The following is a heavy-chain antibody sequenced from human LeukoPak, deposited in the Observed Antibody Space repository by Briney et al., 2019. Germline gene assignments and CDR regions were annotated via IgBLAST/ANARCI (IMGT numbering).Heavy chain of an antibody. Sequence: PSQTLSLSCAISGDSVSGDTSAWNWIRQSPSRGLEWLGRTYYRSKWYHEYADSVRSRINIYPDTSKNHFSLQLISVTPEDTALYYCARDQWALNSWGQGTLVTVSS. CDR3: ARDQWALNS. CDR2: TYYRSKWYH. D-gene: IGHD1-26*01. J-gene: IGHJ4*02. CDR1: GDSVSGDTSA. V-gene: IGHV6-1*01.